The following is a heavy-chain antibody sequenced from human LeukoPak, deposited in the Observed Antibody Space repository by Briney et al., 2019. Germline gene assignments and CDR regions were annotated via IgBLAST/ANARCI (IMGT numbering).Heavy chain of an antibody. CDR1: GFTFSSYS. Sequence: GGSLRLSCAASGFTFSSYSMNWVRQAPGKGLEWVSSISSSSSYIYYADSVKGRFTISRDNAKNSLYLQMNSLRAEDTAVYYCARDWDGSGSYFDYWGQGTLVTVPS. D-gene: IGHD1-26*01. CDR3: ARDWDGSGSYFDY. J-gene: IGHJ4*02. V-gene: IGHV3-21*01. CDR2: ISSSSSYI.